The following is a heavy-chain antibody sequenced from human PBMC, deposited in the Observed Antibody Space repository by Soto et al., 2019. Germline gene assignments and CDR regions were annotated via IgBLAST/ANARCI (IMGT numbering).Heavy chain of an antibody. V-gene: IGHV3-30-3*01. D-gene: IGHD3-3*01. Sequence: PXGSLRLSCSAAGVTFSSYAMHWVRQAPGKGLDWVAVISDDGSNKYYADSVKGRFTISRDNSKNTLYLQMNSLRAEETAVYYCARTNDFWSGYPVYYGMDVSGQGTTVTVSS. CDR1: GVTFSSYA. J-gene: IGHJ6*02. CDR3: ARTNDFWSGYPVYYGMDV. CDR2: ISDDGSNK.